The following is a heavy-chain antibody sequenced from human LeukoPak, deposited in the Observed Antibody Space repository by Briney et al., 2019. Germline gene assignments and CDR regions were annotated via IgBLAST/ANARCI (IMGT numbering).Heavy chain of an antibody. CDR3: ARRVASSPYFEY. Sequence: GGALEISLKGSGSRFTNYWIAWGRPRPGKGVGGRGIIYPGECDNRYSASCEGQVNISAGKSINSAYLQWSSLKASDTAMYYCARRVASSPYFEYWGQGTLVTVSS. CDR2: IYPGECDN. D-gene: IGHD2-15*01. J-gene: IGHJ4*02. CDR1: GSRFTNYW. V-gene: IGHV5-51*01.